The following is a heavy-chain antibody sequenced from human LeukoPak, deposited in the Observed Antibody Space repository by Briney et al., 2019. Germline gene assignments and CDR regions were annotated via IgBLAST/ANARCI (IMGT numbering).Heavy chain of an antibody. Sequence: PGGSLRLSCAASGFTFDDYGMSWVRQAPGKGLEWVSGINWNGGSTGYADSVKGRFTISRDNAKNSLYLQMNSLRAEDTALYYCASVAVVAATRAFDIWGQGTMVTVSS. V-gene: IGHV3-20*04. CDR3: ASVAVVAATRAFDI. D-gene: IGHD2-15*01. CDR1: GFTFDDYG. J-gene: IGHJ3*02. CDR2: INWNGGST.